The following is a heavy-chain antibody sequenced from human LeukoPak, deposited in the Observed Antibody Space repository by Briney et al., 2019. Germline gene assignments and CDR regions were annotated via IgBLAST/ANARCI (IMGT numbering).Heavy chain of an antibody. D-gene: IGHD1-26*01. CDR3: ARDPRYSGSSSGAFDY. CDR2: PIFGTA. J-gene: IGHJ4*02. Sequence: PIFGTANYAQKFQGRVTITADESTSTAYMELSSLRSEDTAVYYCARDPRYSGSSSGAFDYWGQGTLVTVSS. V-gene: IGHV1-69*01.